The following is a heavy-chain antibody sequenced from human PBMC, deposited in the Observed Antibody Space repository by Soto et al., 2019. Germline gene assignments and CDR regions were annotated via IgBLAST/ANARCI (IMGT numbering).Heavy chain of an antibody. V-gene: IGHV1-18*01. CDR2: ISAYNGNT. CDR3: ARGPTVETGSY. CDR1: GYTFTSYG. Sequence: QVQLVQSGAEVKKPGASVKVSCTASGYTFTSYGISWVRQAPAQGLEWMGWISAYNGNTNYEQTLQGRVTMTTDTSTSTAYLELRSLRAADTAVYYCARGPTVETGSYWGQGTLVTVSS. D-gene: IGHD4-17*01. J-gene: IGHJ4*02.